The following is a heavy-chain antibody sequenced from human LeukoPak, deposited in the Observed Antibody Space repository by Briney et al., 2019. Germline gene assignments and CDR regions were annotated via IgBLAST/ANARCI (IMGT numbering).Heavy chain of an antibody. Sequence: TGGSLRLSCAASGFTFNNYAMSWVRQALGKGLEWVSAVSGSGDSYYADSVKGRFTISRDNSKNTLFLQMNSLRAEDAAVYYCVACSSGSCYGDRFDPWGQGTLVTVSS. CDR2: VSGSGDS. D-gene: IGHD2-2*01. J-gene: IGHJ5*02. V-gene: IGHV3-23*01. CDR1: GFTFNNYA. CDR3: VACSSGSCYGDRFDP.